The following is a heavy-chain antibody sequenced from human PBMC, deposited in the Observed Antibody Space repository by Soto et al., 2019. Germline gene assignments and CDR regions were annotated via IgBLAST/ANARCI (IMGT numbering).Heavy chain of an antibody. J-gene: IGHJ2*01. CDR3: ARNSGSYSLYWDFDL. Sequence: SVKVSCKASGGTFSSYAISWVRQAPGQGLEWMGGIIPIFGTANYAQKFQGRVTITADKSTSTAYMELSSLRSEDTAVYYCARNSGSYSLYWDFDLWGRGTLVTVSS. V-gene: IGHV1-69*06. D-gene: IGHD1-26*01. CDR2: IIPIFGTA. CDR1: GGTFSSYA.